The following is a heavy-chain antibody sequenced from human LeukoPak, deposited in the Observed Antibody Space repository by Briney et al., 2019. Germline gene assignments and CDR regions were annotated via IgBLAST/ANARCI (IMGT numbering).Heavy chain of an antibody. CDR2: ISGAGSVT. CDR1: GFTFSDFA. D-gene: IGHD6-19*01. Sequence: GGSLRLSCVASGFTFSDFAIQWVRQAPGKGLDWVAVISGAGSVTHYADSVRGRFTISRDNSRDTVFLQMNSLRPEDTGVYYCAREGYSSGPLGDLDHWGQGTRVTVSS. CDR3: AREGYSSGPLGDLDH. J-gene: IGHJ5*02. V-gene: IGHV3-30*04.